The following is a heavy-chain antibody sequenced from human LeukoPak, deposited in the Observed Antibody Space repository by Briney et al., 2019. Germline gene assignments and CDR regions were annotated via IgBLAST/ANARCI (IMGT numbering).Heavy chain of an antibody. CDR3: ARGGDIVVVPAAMYVPYYFDY. Sequence: GRSLRLSCAASGFTFSSYAMHWVSQAQGKGLEWVAVISYDGSNKYYADSVKGRFTISRDNSKNTLYLQMNSLRAEDTAVYYCARGGDIVVVPAAMYVPYYFDYWGQGTLVTVSS. CDR2: ISYDGSNK. CDR1: GFTFSSYA. V-gene: IGHV3-30*04. D-gene: IGHD2-2*01. J-gene: IGHJ4*02.